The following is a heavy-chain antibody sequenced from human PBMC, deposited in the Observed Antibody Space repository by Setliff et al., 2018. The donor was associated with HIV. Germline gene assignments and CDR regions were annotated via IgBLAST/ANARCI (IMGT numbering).Heavy chain of an antibody. CDR2: IIPRFDIT. D-gene: IGHD2-2*01. Sequence: ASVKVSCKTSGGTFSNYGTNWVRQAPGQGLEWMGRIIPRFDITNYPQKFQGRVRLTADESTSTAYMELSSLRSEDTAVYYCAGGYCSSTSCYLLHYYYYYGMDVWGQGTTVTVSS. J-gene: IGHJ6*02. V-gene: IGHV1-69*13. CDR1: GGTFSNYG. CDR3: AGGYCSSTSCYLLHYYYYYGMDV.